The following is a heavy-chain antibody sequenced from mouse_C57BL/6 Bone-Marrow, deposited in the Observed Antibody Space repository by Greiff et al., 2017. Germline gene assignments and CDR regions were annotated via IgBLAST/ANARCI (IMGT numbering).Heavy chain of an antibody. CDR1: GYSITSGYY. J-gene: IGHJ3*01. CDR2: ISYDGSN. Sequence: EVQLQESGPGLVKPSQSLSLTCSVTGYSITSGYYWNWIRQFPGNKLEWMGYISYDGSNNYNPSLKNRISITRDTSKNQFFLKLNSVTTEDTATYYCARDHYYGSSYFAYWGQGTLVTVSA. CDR3: ARDHYYGSSYFAY. V-gene: IGHV3-6*01. D-gene: IGHD1-1*01.